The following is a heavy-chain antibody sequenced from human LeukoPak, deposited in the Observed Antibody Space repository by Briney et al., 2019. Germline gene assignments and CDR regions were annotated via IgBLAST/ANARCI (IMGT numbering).Heavy chain of an antibody. CDR3: ARLRIDSSSSGDYYYYYMDV. CDR2: IYTSGST. J-gene: IGHJ6*03. D-gene: IGHD6-6*01. CDR1: GGSISSYY. Sequence: SETLSLTCTVSGGSISSYYWSWIRQPAGNGLEWIERIYTSGSTNYNPSLKSRVTMSVDTSKNQFSLKLSSVTAADTAVYYCARLRIDSSSSGDYYYYYMDVWGKGTTVTVSS. V-gene: IGHV4-4*07.